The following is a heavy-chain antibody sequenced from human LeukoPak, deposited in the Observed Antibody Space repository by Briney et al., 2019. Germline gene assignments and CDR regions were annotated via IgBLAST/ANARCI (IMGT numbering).Heavy chain of an antibody. V-gene: IGHV3-23*01. Sequence: PGGSLILSCLGSGFSFRNYVMNWVRQAPGKGLEWLATIYGSGVSISYADSVKGRFTISRDYSNNTLYLQMNSLRAEDTAIYYCAKDLGWELPAEAFWGQGTLVTVSA. D-gene: IGHD1-26*01. CDR1: GFSFRNYV. CDR2: IYGSGVSI. J-gene: IGHJ1*01. CDR3: AKDLGWELPAEAF.